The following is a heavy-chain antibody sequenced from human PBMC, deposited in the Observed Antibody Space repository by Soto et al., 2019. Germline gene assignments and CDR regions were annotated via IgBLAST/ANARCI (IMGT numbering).Heavy chain of an antibody. CDR2: IFYLGSS. V-gene: IGHV4-39*01. CDR1: GNSIISSDFS. Sequence: PSETLSLTCTVSGNSIISSDFSWGWVRQPPGKGLEWIGSIFYLGSSYYNPSLKSRVTMSVDTSKHQFSLKVGSVTAADTAVYYGASSSLYGMDVWGQGTTVTVSS. CDR3: ASSSLYGMDV. J-gene: IGHJ6*02.